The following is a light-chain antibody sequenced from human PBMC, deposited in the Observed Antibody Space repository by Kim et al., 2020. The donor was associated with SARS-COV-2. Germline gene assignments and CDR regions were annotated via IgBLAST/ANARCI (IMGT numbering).Light chain of an antibody. Sequence: VSPGERATRSCRASQSVSSNLAWYQQKPGQAPRLLIDGASTRATGIPARFSGSGSGTEFTLTISSLQSEDFAVYYCQQYNNWPPHTFGQGTKLEI. V-gene: IGKV3-15*01. CDR1: QSVSSN. CDR3: QQYNNWPPHT. J-gene: IGKJ2*01. CDR2: GAS.